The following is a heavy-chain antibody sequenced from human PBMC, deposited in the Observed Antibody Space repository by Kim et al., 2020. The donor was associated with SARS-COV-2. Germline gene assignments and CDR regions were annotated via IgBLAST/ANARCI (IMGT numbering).Heavy chain of an antibody. CDR3: ARTPKLANYDFWSGYYVEYYFDD. J-gene: IGHJ4*02. Sequence: SETLSLTCTVSGGSISSYYWSWIRQPPGKGLEWIGYIYYSGSTNYNPSLKSRVTISVDTSKNQFSLKLSSVTDADTAVYYCARTPKLANYDFWSGYYVEYYFDDWGQGTLVTVSS. CDR2: IYYSGST. CDR1: GGSISSYY. V-gene: IGHV4-59*01. D-gene: IGHD3-3*01.